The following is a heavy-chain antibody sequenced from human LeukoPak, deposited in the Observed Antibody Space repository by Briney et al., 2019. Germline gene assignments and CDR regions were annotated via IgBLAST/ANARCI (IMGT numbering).Heavy chain of an antibody. CDR3: AKTRLWLLYDY. CDR1: GFAVSRDT. V-gene: IGHV3-23*01. J-gene: IGHJ4*02. CDR2: MSGNVGST. Sequence: GGSLRLSCVASGFAVSRDTMSWVRQAPGKGLEWVSSMSGNVGSTYYADSVRGRFSISRDSAKNTLYLQMNSLRAEDTAIYYCAKTRLWLLYDYWGQGTLVTVSS. D-gene: IGHD3-9*01.